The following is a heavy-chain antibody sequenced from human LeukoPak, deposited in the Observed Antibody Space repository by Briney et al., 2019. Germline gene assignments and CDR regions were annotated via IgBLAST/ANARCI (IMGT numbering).Heavy chain of an antibody. V-gene: IGHV6-1*01. J-gene: IGHJ4*02. CDR1: GDSVSSNSAA. CDR3: ARVSFDQNLDSGSWSFDY. CDR2: TYYRSKWYN. Sequence: SQTLSLTCAISGDSVSSNSAAWNWIRQSPSRGLEWLGRTYYRSKWYNDYAVSVKSRITINPDTSKNQFSLQLNSVTPEDTAVYYCARVSFDQNLDSGSWSFDYWGQGTLVTVSS. D-gene: IGHD6-19*01.